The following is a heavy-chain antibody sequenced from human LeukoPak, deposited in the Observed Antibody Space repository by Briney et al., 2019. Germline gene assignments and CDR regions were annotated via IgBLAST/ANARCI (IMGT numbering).Heavy chain of an antibody. D-gene: IGHD3-22*01. CDR2: INHCGST. J-gene: IGHJ4*02. CDR3: ARGYYYDSSGYPADY. Sequence: PSETLSLTCAVYGGSFSGYYWSWIRQPPGKGLEWIGEINHCGSTNYNPSLKSRVTISVDTSKNQFSLKLSSVTAADTAVYYCARGYYYDSSGYPADYWGQGTLITVSS. V-gene: IGHV4-34*01. CDR1: GGSFSGYY.